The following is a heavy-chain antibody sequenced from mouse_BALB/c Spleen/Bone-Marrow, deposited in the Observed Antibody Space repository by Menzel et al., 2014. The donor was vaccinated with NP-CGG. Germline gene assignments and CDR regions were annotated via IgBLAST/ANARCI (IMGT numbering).Heavy chain of an antibody. CDR1: GYTFTDHI. J-gene: IGHJ4*01. CDR3: GRGNYGSSYAMDY. D-gene: IGHD1-1*01. CDR2: IYPVSGET. V-gene: IGHV1-11*01. Sequence: LMESGAELASPGASVTLSCKASGYTFTDHIMNWVKKRPGQGLEWIGRIYPVSGETNYNQKFMGKATFSVDRSSSTVYMVLNSLTSEDLAVYYCGRGNYGSSYAMDYWGQGTSVTVSS.